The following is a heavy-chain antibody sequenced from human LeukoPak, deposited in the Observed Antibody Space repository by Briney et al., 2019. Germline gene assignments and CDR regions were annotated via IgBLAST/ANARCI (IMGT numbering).Heavy chain of an antibody. CDR2: IKSKTDGGTT. J-gene: IGHJ4*02. Sequence: RSGGSLRLSCAASGFTFSNAWMSWVRQAPGKGLEWVGRIKSKTDGGTTDYAAPVKGRFTISRDDPKNTLYLQMNSLKTEDTAVYYCTTDFYYDSSGYSGGLDYFDYWGQGTLVTVSS. CDR1: GFTFSNAW. D-gene: IGHD3-22*01. V-gene: IGHV3-15*01. CDR3: TTDFYYDSSGYSGGLDYFDY.